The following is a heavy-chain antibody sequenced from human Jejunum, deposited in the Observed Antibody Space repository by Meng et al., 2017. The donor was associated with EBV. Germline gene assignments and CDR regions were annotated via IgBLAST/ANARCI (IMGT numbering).Heavy chain of an antibody. V-gene: IGHV4-30-2*01. CDR1: GGSISSGGYS. CDR3: ARGAYFDY. CDR2: IYYSGSA. Sequence: LQPQTSVSGLVKPSETLSLTFAVSGGSISSGGYSWHWIRQPPGKGLQWSGYIYYSGSAFYNPSLKSRVTLSVDRSKNQFSLNLSSVTAADTAVYYCARGAYFDYWGQGTLVTVSS. J-gene: IGHJ4*02.